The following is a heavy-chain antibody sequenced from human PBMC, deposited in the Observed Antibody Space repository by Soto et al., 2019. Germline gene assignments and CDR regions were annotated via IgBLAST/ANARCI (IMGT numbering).Heavy chain of an antibody. CDR1: GGSFSGYY. D-gene: IGHD2-15*01. Sequence: PSETLSLTCAVYGGSFSGYYWSWIRQPPGKGLEWIGEINHSGSTNYNPPLKSRVTISVDTSKNQFSLKLSSVTAADTAVYYCGKVLVGATGHTDSDAWGPGTLVTVSS. V-gene: IGHV4-34*01. CDR3: GKVLVGATGHTDSDA. J-gene: IGHJ5*02. CDR2: INHSGST.